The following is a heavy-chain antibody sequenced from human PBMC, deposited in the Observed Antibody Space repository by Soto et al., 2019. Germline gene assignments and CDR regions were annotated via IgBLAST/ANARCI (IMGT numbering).Heavy chain of an antibody. CDR1: GGTLSRFA. Sequence: QVQLVQSGAEVKKPESSVKVSCKASGGTLSRFAIIWVRQAPGQGLEWMGGIIPLFGAANYAQKFQGRVTITADESTWTAYRELSRLRSEDSAVYFCARGRSHDYSDYEAYAFDIWGQGTMVTVSS. CDR2: IIPLFGAA. CDR3: ARGRSHDYSDYEAYAFDI. V-gene: IGHV1-69*01. J-gene: IGHJ3*02. D-gene: IGHD4-17*01.